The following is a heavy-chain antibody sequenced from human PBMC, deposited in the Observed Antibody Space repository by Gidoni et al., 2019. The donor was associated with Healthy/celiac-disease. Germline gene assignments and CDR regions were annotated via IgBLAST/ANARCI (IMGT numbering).Heavy chain of an antibody. Sequence: EVQLVESGGGLVQPGGSLRLSCAASGFTFSSYDMHWVRQATGKGLECVSAIGTAGDTYYPGSVKGRFTISRENAKNSLYLQMNSLRAGDTAVYYCARGSGWWPTGNWFDPWGQGTLVTVSS. CDR2: IGTAGDT. V-gene: IGHV3-13*01. CDR1: GFTFSSYD. CDR3: ARGSGWWPTGNWFDP. D-gene: IGHD6-19*01. J-gene: IGHJ5*02.